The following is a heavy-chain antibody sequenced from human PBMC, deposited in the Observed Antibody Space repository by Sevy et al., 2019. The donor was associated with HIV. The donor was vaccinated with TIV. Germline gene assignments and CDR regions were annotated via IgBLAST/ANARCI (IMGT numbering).Heavy chain of an antibody. CDR3: ARTQDGLGSSLGDSTSYPYAGDHYFDR. J-gene: IGHJ4*02. CDR2: IHLTLST. Sequence: SESLSLTCTVSGDSVSTSNKFWGWIRQPPGKGLKWIGSIHLTLSTFYNPSLKSRVIISEDTSKTQFSLRLSSVSAVDTAGYYCARTQDGLGSSLGDSTSYPYAGDHYFDRWGRGTLVTVSS. D-gene: IGHD2-21*01. CDR1: GDSVSTSNKF. V-gene: IGHV4-39*01.